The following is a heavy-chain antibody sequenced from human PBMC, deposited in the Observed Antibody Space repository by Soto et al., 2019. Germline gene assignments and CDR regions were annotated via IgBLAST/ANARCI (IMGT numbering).Heavy chain of an antibody. J-gene: IGHJ5*01. D-gene: IGHD3-9*01. V-gene: IGHV3-33*01. CDR3: ARVVGRDLTVYYDS. Sequence: GGSLRLFCAASGFTFSSYGMHWVRQAPGKGLEWVTAIGYDGSNKYYADSVKGRFTIYRDNSKNTLYLQMNSLRVEYRAEDYCARVVGRDLTVYYDSWGQGXLVTVYS. CDR1: GFTFSSYG. CDR2: IGYDGSNK.